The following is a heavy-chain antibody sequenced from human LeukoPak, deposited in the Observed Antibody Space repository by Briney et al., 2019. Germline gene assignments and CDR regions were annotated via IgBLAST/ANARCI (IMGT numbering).Heavy chain of an antibody. D-gene: IGHD6-6*01. CDR1: GFTLSSYA. CDR2: MKEDGSEK. Sequence: GGSLRLSCAASGFTLSSYAMKWVRQAPGKGLEWVANMKEDGSEKYYVDSVKGRFTISRDNAKNSLYLQMNSLRAEDTAVYYCARDIAHSSSSDYWGQGTLVTVSS. J-gene: IGHJ4*02. CDR3: ARDIAHSSSSDY. V-gene: IGHV3-7*01.